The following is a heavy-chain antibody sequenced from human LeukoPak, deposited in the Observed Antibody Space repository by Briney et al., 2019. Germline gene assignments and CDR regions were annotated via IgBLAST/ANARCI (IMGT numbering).Heavy chain of an antibody. CDR2: ISRGGSTI. V-gene: IGHV3-11*01. J-gene: IGHJ6*02. CDR3: ARALSGSSSGYYYYGMDV. CDR1: GFTFSDYY. Sequence: GGSLRLSCAASGFTFSDYYMSWIRQAPGKGLEWISHISRGGSTIYYADSVKGRFTISRDNAKNSLYLQMDSLRVGDTAMYYCARALSGSSSGYYYYGMDVWGQGTTVTVSS. D-gene: IGHD6-6*01.